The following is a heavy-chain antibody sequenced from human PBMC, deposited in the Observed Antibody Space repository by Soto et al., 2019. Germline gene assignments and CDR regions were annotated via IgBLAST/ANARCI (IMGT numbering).Heavy chain of an antibody. CDR2: TSAYKGNT. CDR3: ARRQWLVGGYYYGMDV. V-gene: IGHV1-18*01. Sequence: EASVKVSCKASGYTFTSYGISWVRQAPGQGLEWMGWTSAYKGNTNYAQKIQGRVTMTTDTSTSTAYMELRSLRSDDTAVYYCARRQWLVGGYYYGMDVWGQGTTVTVSS. J-gene: IGHJ6*02. D-gene: IGHD6-19*01. CDR1: GYTFTSYG.